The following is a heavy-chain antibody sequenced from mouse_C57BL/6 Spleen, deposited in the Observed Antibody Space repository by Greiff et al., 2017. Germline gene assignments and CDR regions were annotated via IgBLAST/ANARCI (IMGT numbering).Heavy chain of an antibody. CDR3: ARPSYGSSYGYFDV. CDR1: GFTFSDYY. CDR2: ISNGGGST. Sequence: EVMLVESGGGLVQPGGSLKLSCAASGFTFSDYYMYWVRQTPEKRLEWVAYISNGGGSTYYPDTVKGRFTISRDNAKNTLYLQMSRLKSEDTAMYYCARPSYGSSYGYFDVWGTGTTVTVSS. D-gene: IGHD1-1*01. V-gene: IGHV5-12*01. J-gene: IGHJ1*03.